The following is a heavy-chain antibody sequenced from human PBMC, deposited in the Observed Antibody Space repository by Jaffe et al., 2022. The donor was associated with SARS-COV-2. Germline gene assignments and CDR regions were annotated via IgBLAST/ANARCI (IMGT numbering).Heavy chain of an antibody. CDR1: GFTFSSYG. J-gene: IGHJ3*02. V-gene: IGHV3-30*18. Sequence: QVQLVESGGGVVQPGRSLRLSCAASGFTFSSYGMHWVRQAPGKGLEWVAVISYDGSNKYYADSVKGRFTISRDNSKNTLYLQMNSLRAEDTAVYYCAKGNYGQAFDIWGQGTMVTVSS. D-gene: IGHD1-7*01. CDR3: AKGNYGQAFDI. CDR2: ISYDGSNK.